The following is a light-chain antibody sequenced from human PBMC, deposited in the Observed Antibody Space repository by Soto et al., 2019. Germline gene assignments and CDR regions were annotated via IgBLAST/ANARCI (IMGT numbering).Light chain of an antibody. CDR2: GAS. CDR3: QQYNNWPPIT. CDR1: QSVSSSY. Sequence: EVVMTQSPATVSVSPGERATLSCRASQSVSSSYLAWYQQNPGQAPRLLIYGASTRATGIPARFSGSGSGTEFTLTISSLQSEDFAVYYCQQYNNWPPITFGQGTRL. J-gene: IGKJ5*01. V-gene: IGKV3-15*01.